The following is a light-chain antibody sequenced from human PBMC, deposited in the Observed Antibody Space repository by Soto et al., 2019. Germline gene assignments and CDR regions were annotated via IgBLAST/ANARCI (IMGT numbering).Light chain of an antibody. CDR3: QHYSRYPHT. CDR2: APS. J-gene: IGKJ4*01. V-gene: IGKV1-16*02. Sequence: DIQMTQSPSSLSASVGDRVTFTCRGSQDIRNCLAWFRQNPGKAPRSLIYAPSSMQSGVTSKYSRSGSGTDFTLTISSLQPEDFATYYCQHYSRYPHTSGGGTKVEI. CDR1: QDIRNC.